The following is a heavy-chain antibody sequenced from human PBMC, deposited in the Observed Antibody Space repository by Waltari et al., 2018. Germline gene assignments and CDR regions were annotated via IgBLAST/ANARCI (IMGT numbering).Heavy chain of an antibody. CDR1: GGTFSSYA. V-gene: IGHV1-69*01. CDR2: IIPIFGTA. J-gene: IGHJ6*03. Sequence: QVQLVQSGAEVKKPGSSVKVSCKASGGTFSSYAISWVRQAPGQGLEWMGGIIPIFGTANYAQKFQVRVTITADESTSTAYMELSSLRSEDTAVYYCARARDIVVVPAADDYYYYMDVWGKGTTVTVSS. D-gene: IGHD2-2*01. CDR3: ARARDIVVVPAADDYYYYMDV.